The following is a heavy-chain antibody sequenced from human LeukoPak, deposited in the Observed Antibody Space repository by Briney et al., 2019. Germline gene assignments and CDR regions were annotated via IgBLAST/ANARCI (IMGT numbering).Heavy chain of an antibody. CDR2: IYYTGST. CDR3: TRGLRGGDYQLLPFGY. J-gene: IGHJ4*02. Sequence: SETLSLTCTVSGGSISPYYWSWIRQSPGKGLEYIGYIYYTGSTNYNPSLKSRVTMSLDTSNNQFSLILSSVTAADTAVYYWTRGLRGGDYQLLPFGYWGQGTLVTVSS. D-gene: IGHD1-26*01. V-gene: IGHV4-59*01. CDR1: GGSISPYY.